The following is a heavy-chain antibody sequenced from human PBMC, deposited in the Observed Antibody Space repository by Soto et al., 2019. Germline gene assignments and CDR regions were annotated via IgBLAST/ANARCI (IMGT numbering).Heavy chain of an antibody. Sequence: SETLALTYTVSGGYIRGYYWSWVRQSPCKGLEYTGYIYYRGSTNYNPSLKSRVTMSVDTSRNQFSLKVNSVTAADTAVYYCARQQLLPFYYALDVWGQGTTVTVSS. J-gene: IGHJ6*02. CDR1: GGYIRGYY. V-gene: IGHV4-59*01. D-gene: IGHD6-13*01. CDR3: ARQQLLPFYYALDV. CDR2: IYYRGST.